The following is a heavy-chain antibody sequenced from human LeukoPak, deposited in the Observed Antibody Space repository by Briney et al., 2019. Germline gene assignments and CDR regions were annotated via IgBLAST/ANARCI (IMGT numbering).Heavy chain of an antibody. D-gene: IGHD3-3*01. J-gene: IGHJ4*02. Sequence: ASVKVSCKSSGYTFSDYYIHWVRQAPGQGLEWMGWINSNSGGTNYAQKFQGRVTMTRDTSINTAYMELSRLRSDDTAVYYCARDDTIFGVVTGDYWGQGTLVTVSS. CDR3: ARDDTIFGVVTGDY. CDR1: GYTFSDYY. CDR2: INSNSGGT. V-gene: IGHV1-2*02.